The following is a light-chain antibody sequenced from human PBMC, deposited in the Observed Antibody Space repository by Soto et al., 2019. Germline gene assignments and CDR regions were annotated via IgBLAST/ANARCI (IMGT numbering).Light chain of an antibody. V-gene: IGKV2-28*01. J-gene: IGKJ5*01. CDR3: MQALQSPIT. CDR2: LGS. CDR1: QSLLYSNGDNY. Sequence: DIVMTQSPLSLPVTPGEAASISCRSSQSLLYSNGDNYLDWDLLKPGQSPQLPIYLGSNRASGVSDRFTGSGSGTDFTLKISRVEAEDVGVYCCMQALQSPITFGQGTRLEIK.